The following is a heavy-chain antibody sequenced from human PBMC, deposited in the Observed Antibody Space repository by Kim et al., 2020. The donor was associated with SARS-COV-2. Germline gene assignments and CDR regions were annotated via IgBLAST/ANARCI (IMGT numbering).Heavy chain of an antibody. V-gene: IGHV4-4*07. D-gene: IGHD3-3*01. CDR1: GGSISSYY. J-gene: IGHJ6*02. CDR3: ARGTYYDFWSGYSEISYGMDI. Sequence: SETLSLTCTVSGGSISSYYWSWIRQPAGKGLEWIGRIYTSGSTNYNPSLKSRVTMSVDTSKNQFSLKLPSVTAADTAVYYCARGTYYDFWSGYSEISYGMDIWGQGTTVTFSS. CDR2: IYTSGST.